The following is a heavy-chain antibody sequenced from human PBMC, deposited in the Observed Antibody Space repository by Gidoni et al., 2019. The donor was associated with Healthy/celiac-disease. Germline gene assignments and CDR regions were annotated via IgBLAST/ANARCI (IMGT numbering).Heavy chain of an antibody. CDR2: ISYDGSNK. V-gene: IGHV3-30*04. D-gene: IGHD3-3*01. CDR1: GFTFSRYA. Sequence: QVQLVESGGGVVQPGRSLRLSCAASGFTFSRYAMHWVRQAPGKGLAWVAVISYDGSNKYYADSVKGRFTISRDNSKNTLYLQMNSLRAEDTAVYYCARVTFNDFWSGDEPGHFDYWGQGTLVTVSS. CDR3: ARVTFNDFWSGDEPGHFDY. J-gene: IGHJ4*02.